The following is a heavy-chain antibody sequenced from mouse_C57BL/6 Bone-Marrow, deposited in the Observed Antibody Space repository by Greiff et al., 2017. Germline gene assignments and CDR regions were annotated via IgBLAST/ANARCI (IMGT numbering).Heavy chain of an antibody. CDR2: ISPGSGST. CDR3: APYDYAFDY. J-gene: IGHJ2*01. CDR1: GYTFTSSW. V-gene: IGHV1-55*01. Sequence: QVQLQQPGAELVKPGASVKMSCKASGYTFTSSWITWVKQRPGQGLEWIGDISPGSGSTNYNEKFKSKAPLTVDTSSSTAYMQLSSLTSEDSAVYYSAPYDYAFDYWGQGTTLTVSS. D-gene: IGHD2-4*01.